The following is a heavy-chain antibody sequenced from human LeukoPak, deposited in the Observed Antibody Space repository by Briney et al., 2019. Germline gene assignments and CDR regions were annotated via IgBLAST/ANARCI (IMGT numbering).Heavy chain of an antibody. CDR1: GGTFSSYA. V-gene: IGHV1-69*05. CDR3: ARVVVDSSSSYYYYYMDV. J-gene: IGHJ6*03. Sequence: SVKVSCKASGGTFSSYAISWVRQAPGQGLEWMGRIIPIFGTANYAQKFQGRVTITTDESTSTAYMELSSLRSEDTAVYYCARVVVDSSSSYYYYYMDVWGKGTTVTVSS. CDR2: IIPIFGTA. D-gene: IGHD6-6*01.